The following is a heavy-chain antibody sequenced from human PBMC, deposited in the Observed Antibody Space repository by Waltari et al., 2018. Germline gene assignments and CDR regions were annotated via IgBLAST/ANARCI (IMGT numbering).Heavy chain of an antibody. Sequence: EVQLLESGGGLVQPGGSLRLSCAASGFTFSRYAMSWVRQAPGKGLEWVSAISGSGGSTYYADSVKGRFTISRDNSKNTLYLQMNSLRAEDTAVYYCAKDANYYDSSGYYYVGFDYWGQGTLVTVSS. CDR3: AKDANYYDSSGYYYVGFDY. J-gene: IGHJ4*02. V-gene: IGHV3-23*01. D-gene: IGHD3-22*01. CDR2: ISGSGGST. CDR1: GFTFSRYA.